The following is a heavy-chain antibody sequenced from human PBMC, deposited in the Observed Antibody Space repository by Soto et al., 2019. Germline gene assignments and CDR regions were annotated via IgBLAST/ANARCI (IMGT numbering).Heavy chain of an antibody. D-gene: IGHD3-3*01. CDR2: ISYSGIT. CDR1: GRSVSSDGYY. Sequence: QVQLQESGPGLMKPSETLSLTCTVSGRSVSSDGYYWSWIRQPPGKGLEWIGSISYSGITNYNPSLKSRVTISLDTSKNQFSLKLTSVTAADTAVYYCARGYYDLGYYSGMDVWGQGTTVTVSS. CDR3: ARGYYDLGYYSGMDV. V-gene: IGHV4-61*08. J-gene: IGHJ6*02.